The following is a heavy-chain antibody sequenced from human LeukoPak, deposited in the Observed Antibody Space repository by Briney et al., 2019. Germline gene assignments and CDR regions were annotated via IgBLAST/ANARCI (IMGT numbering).Heavy chain of an antibody. CDR1: GFTFSSYS. D-gene: IGHD3-16*02. CDR3: ASEVPILRLGELSFDY. V-gene: IGHV3-48*04. CDR2: ISSSSSTI. J-gene: IGHJ4*02. Sequence: GGSLRLSCAASGFTFSSYSMNWVRQAPGKGLEGVSYISSSSSTIFYADSVKGRFTISRDNAKNSLYLQMNSLRAGDTAVYYCASEVPILRLGELSFDYWGQGTLVTVSS.